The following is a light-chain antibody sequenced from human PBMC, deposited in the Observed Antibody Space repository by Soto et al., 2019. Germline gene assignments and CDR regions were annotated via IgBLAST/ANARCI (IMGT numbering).Light chain of an antibody. CDR2: DVS. CDR1: SSDVGGYNY. CDR3: CSYAGSFYV. J-gene: IGLJ1*01. Sequence: ALNQPRSVSGSPGQSVTISCTGTSSDVGGYNYVSWYQQHPGKAPKLMIYDVSERPSGVPDRFSGSKSGNTASLTISGLQAEDEADYYCCSYAGSFYVFGTGTKVTVL. V-gene: IGLV2-11*01.